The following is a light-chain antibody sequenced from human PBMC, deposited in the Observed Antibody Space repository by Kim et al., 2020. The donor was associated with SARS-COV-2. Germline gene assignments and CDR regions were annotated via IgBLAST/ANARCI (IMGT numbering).Light chain of an antibody. CDR2: DAS. Sequence: YPGERATLSCRASQSVSSYLSWYQQKPGQAPRLLIYDASNRATGSPARFSGSVSGTDFTLTISSLEPEDFAVYYCQQRSNWPRWTFGQGTQVDIK. CDR3: QQRSNWPRWT. J-gene: IGKJ1*01. CDR1: QSVSSY. V-gene: IGKV3-11*01.